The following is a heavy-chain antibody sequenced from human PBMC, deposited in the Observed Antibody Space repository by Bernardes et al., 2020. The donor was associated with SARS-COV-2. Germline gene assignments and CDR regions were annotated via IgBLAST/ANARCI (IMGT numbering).Heavy chain of an antibody. Sequence: SETLSLTCTVSGGSISSSSYYWGWIRQPPGKGLEWIGSIYYSGSTYYNPSLKSRVTISVDTSKNQFSLKLSSVTAADTAVYYCARGAPSYSSGWYAAYYYYGMDVWGQGTTVTVSS. J-gene: IGHJ6*02. V-gene: IGHV4-39*07. D-gene: IGHD6-19*01. CDR1: GGSISSSSYY. CDR2: IYYSGST. CDR3: ARGAPSYSSGWYAAYYYYGMDV.